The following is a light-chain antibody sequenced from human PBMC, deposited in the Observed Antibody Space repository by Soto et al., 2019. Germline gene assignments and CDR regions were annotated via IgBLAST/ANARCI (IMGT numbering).Light chain of an antibody. CDR3: QQSDSTPYT. Sequence: DIQMTQSPSSLSASVGDRVTITCRTSQSISTYLNWYQQKPGKAPKLLIYAASSLQSGVPSRFSGSGSGTDFTLTISSLHPEDFATYYGQQSDSTPYTFGQGTKLEI. CDR1: QSISTY. J-gene: IGKJ2*01. V-gene: IGKV1-39*01. CDR2: AAS.